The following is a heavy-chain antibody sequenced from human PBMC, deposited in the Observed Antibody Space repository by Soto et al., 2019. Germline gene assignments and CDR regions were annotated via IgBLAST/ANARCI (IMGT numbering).Heavy chain of an antibody. V-gene: IGHV1-18*01. CDR3: AREVFRYFDL. J-gene: IGHJ2*01. D-gene: IGHD1-20*01. CDR1: GYTLTRYG. Sequence: QDHLVQSGAEVKKPVTSVKVSCKDSGYTLTRYGITWERQAPGQGLEWMGSISAYNANTNYAQKLQGRLTMTTDTSTSTAYMELRSLTSDDTAVYYCAREVFRYFDLWGRGTLVSVSS. CDR2: ISAYNANT.